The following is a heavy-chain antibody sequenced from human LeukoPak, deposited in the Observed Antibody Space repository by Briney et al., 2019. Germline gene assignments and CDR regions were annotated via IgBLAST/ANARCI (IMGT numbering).Heavy chain of an antibody. CDR2: INHSGST. Sequence: SETLSLTCAVYGGSFSGYYWSWIRQPPGKGLEWIGEINHSGSTNYNPSLKSRVTISVDTSKNQFSLKLSSMTAADTAVYYCARGVLGYYYYYYMDVWGKGTTVTVSS. J-gene: IGHJ6*03. CDR3: ARGVLGYYYYYYMDV. CDR1: GGSFSGYY. D-gene: IGHD3-16*01. V-gene: IGHV4-34*01.